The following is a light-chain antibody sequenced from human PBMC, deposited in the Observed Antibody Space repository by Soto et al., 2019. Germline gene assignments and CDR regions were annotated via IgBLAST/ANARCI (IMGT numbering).Light chain of an antibody. CDR3: TSYAGSSIPVV. CDR1: NSAVGKYNF. V-gene: IGLV2-8*01. CDR2: DVT. J-gene: IGLJ2*01. Sequence: QSVLTQPPSASGSPGQSVTISCTGANSAVGKYNFVSWYQQHPGKAPKLMIYDVTERPSGVPDRFSGSKSGNTASLTVSGLQAEEDADYYCTSYAGSSIPVVFGGGTKLTVL.